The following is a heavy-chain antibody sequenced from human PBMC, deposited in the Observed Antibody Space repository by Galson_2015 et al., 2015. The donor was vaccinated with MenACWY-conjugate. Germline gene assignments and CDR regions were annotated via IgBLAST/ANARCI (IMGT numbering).Heavy chain of an antibody. Sequence: SLRLSCAASGFTFSSYAMSWVRQAPGKGLEWVSAISGSGGSTYYADSVKGRFTISRDNSKNTLYLQMNSLRAEDTAVYYCAKGGNWNYVPDWFDPWGQGTLVTVSS. CDR2: ISGSGGST. CDR1: GFTFSSYA. J-gene: IGHJ5*02. CDR3: AKGGNWNYVPDWFDP. D-gene: IGHD1-7*01. V-gene: IGHV3-23*01.